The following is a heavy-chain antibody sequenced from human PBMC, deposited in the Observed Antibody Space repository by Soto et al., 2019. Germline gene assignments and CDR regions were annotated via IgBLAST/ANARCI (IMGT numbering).Heavy chain of an antibody. V-gene: IGHV4-34*02. CDR1: GESLSDYS. CDR2: INHGGSM. D-gene: IGHD5-12*01. CDR3: ARGGGKSGYFFDY. Sequence: QVQLRQWGAGLLKPLETLSLRCAVYGESLSDYSWSWIRQSPEKGLEWIGEINHGGSMKSNPSLKSRVTISVDTSKNQVSLILTSATAADTAVYRCARGGGKSGYFFDYWGRGTLVTVSS. J-gene: IGHJ4*02.